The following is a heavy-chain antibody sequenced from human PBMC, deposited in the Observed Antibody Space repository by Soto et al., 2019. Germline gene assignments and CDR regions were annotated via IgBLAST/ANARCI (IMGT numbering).Heavy chain of an antibody. CDR1: GDSVNRGDAY. CDR2: FYHTGSS. D-gene: IGHD3-10*02. CDR3: ARGDRLLTMYDS. J-gene: IGHJ4*02. Sequence: SETLSLTCSVSGDSVNRGDAYWNCIRQPPGKGLEWLGYFYHTGSSGYNPSLKGRVTISLDPPKNKFSLRLTSVTTADTAVYFCARGDRLLTMYDSWGQGTQVTVSS. V-gene: IGHV4-61*08.